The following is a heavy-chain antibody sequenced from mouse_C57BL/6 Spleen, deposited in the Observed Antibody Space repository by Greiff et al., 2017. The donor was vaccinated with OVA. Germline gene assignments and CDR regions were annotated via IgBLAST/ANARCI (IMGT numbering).Heavy chain of an antibody. CDR3: AAYGNYLYYFDY. J-gene: IGHJ2*01. Sequence: QVQLKQPGAELVKPGASVKLSCKASGYTFTSYWMHWVKQRPGQGLEWIGMIHPNSGSTNYNEKFKSKATLTVDKSSSTAYMQLSSLTSEDSAVYYCAAYGNYLYYFDYWGQGTTLTVSS. V-gene: IGHV1-64*01. CDR2: IHPNSGST. D-gene: IGHD2-1*01. CDR1: GYTFTSYW.